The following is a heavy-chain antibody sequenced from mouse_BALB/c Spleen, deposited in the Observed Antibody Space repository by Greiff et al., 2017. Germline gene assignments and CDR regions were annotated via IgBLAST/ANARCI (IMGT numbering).Heavy chain of an antibody. CDR1: GYTFTSYW. CDR2: IYPGDGDT. D-gene: IGHD2-14*01. V-gene: IGHV1-87*01. Sequence: QVQLQQSGAELARPGASVKLSCKASGYTFTSYWMQWVKQRPGQGLEWIGAIYPGDGDTRYTQKFKGKATLTSDKSSSTAYMQLSSLASEDSAVYYCARSYYRYDYAMDYWGQGTSVTVSS. CDR3: ARSYYRYDYAMDY. J-gene: IGHJ4*01.